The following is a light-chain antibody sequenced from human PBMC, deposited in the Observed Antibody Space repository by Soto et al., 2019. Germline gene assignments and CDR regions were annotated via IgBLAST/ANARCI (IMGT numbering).Light chain of an antibody. CDR2: DVT. CDR1: SSDVGGYNY. Sequence: QSALTQPASVSGSPGQSIAISCTGTSSDVGGYNYVSWYQHHPGKAPKLIIHDVTSRPSGVSNRFSGSKSDNTASLTISGLQAEDEADYYCSSFTYSNTGVFGGGTKVTVL. V-gene: IGLV2-14*03. J-gene: IGLJ3*02. CDR3: SSFTYSNTGV.